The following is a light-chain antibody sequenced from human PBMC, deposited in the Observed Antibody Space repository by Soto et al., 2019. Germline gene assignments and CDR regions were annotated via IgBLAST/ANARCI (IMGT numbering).Light chain of an antibody. CDR3: QQSYSTPWT. CDR1: QDIRSD. J-gene: IGKJ1*01. Sequence: ARPMAQSPYSLSASVGDSITINCRASQDIRSDLGWYQQKPGIAPKLLIYDASSLQGGVPSRFSGSGSGTDFTLTISSLQPEDFATYYCQQSYSTPWTFGQGTKVDIK. CDR2: DAS. V-gene: IGKV1-6*01.